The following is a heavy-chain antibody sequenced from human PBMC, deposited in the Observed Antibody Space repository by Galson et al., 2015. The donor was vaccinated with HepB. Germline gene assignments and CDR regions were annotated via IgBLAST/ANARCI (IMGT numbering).Heavy chain of an antibody. CDR2: IKQDGSEK. V-gene: IGHV3-7*03. CDR3: VRVGSSWYSYLDS. D-gene: IGHD6-13*01. Sequence: SVRLSCEASGFTFSTYWVTWVRQAPGQGLEWVANIKQDGSEKNYVDYVKGRVTMSRDNSTNSLFLQMNSLRAEDTAVYYCVRVGSSWYSYLDSWGQGTLVTVSS. CDR1: GFTFSTYW. J-gene: IGHJ5*01.